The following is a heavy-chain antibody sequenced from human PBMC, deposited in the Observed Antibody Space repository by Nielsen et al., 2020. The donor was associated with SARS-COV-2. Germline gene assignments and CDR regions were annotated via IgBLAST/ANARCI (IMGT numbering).Heavy chain of an antibody. Sequence: SETLSLTCAVYGGSFSGYYWSWIRQPPGKGLEWIGEINHSGSTNYNPSLKSRVTISVDTSKNQFSLKLSSVTAADTAVYYCARGPYYYGSGSYYRWFDPWGQGTLVTVSS. D-gene: IGHD3-10*01. CDR2: INHSGST. CDR3: ARGPYYYGSGSYYRWFDP. V-gene: IGHV4-34*01. CDR1: GGSFSGYY. J-gene: IGHJ5*02.